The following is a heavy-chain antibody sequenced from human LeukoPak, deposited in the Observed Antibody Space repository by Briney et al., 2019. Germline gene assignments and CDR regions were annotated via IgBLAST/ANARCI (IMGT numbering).Heavy chain of an antibody. J-gene: IGHJ4*02. CDR2: ISGSGGST. CDR1: GFTFSSYA. D-gene: IGHD1-1*01. Sequence: GGSLRLSCAASGFTFSSYAMSWVRQAPGKGLEWVSAISGSGGSTYYADSVKGRFTISRDVSKNTLYLQMNSLRVEDTAVYYCARDDNMARLSFWGQGTLVTVSS. CDR3: ARDDNMARLSF. V-gene: IGHV3-23*01.